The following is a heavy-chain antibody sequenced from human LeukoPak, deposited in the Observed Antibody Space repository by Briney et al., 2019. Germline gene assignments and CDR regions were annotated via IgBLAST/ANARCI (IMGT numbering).Heavy chain of an antibody. D-gene: IGHD2/OR15-2a*01. CDR3: VRGGAYDKSHFHFFQFMDV. V-gene: IGHV4-4*07. Sequence: SETLSLTCTLSGDSLSGYYWVWVRQAAGKGLEWLGRVYTDGRTSFYPSLQSRVTMSVDMSKNQFSLRLTPVTAADTAVYYCVRGGAYDKSHFHFFQFMDVWGKGTTVTVSS. CDR2: VYTDGRT. J-gene: IGHJ6*03. CDR1: GDSLSGYY.